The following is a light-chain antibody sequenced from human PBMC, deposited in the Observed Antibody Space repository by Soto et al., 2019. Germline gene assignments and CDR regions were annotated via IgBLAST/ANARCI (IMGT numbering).Light chain of an antibody. Sequence: QSVLTQPASVSGSPGQSITISCTGTSGDVGGYSYVSWYQQHPGKAPKLMIYDVSNRPSGVSNRFSGSKSANTASLTISGLQAEDEADYYCSSYTSSDTVVFGGGTKVTVL. CDR2: DVS. CDR1: SGDVGGYSY. V-gene: IGLV2-14*03. J-gene: IGLJ2*01. CDR3: SSYTSSDTVV.